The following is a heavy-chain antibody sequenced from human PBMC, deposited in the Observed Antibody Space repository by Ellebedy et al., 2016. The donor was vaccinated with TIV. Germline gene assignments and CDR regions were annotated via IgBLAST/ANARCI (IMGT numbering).Heavy chain of an antibody. Sequence: MPSETLSLTCAVYGGSFSGYYWSWIRQPPGKGLEWIGEINHSGSTNYNPSLKSRVTISVDTSKNQFSLKLSSVTAADTAVYYCARAPSGSWVDRANAFDIWGQGTMVTVSS. V-gene: IGHV4-34*01. J-gene: IGHJ3*02. CDR3: ARAPSGSWVDRANAFDI. CDR1: GGSFSGYY. CDR2: INHSGST. D-gene: IGHD1-26*01.